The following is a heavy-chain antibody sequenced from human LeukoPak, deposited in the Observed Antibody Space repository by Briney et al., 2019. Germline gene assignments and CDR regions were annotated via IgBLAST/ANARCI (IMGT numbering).Heavy chain of an antibody. D-gene: IGHD3-22*01. CDR2: ISSSSIYI. Sequence: GSLRLSCAAPGFTFSSYSMNWVRQAPGKGLEWVSSISSSSIYIYYADSVKGRFTISRDNAKNSLYLQMNSLRAEDTAVYYCAREVDNTMIPWGQGTLVTVSS. CDR1: GFTFSSYS. V-gene: IGHV3-21*01. J-gene: IGHJ5*02. CDR3: AREVDNTMIP.